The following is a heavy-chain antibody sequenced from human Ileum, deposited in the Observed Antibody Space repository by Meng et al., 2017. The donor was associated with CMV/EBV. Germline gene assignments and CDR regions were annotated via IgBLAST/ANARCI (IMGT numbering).Heavy chain of an antibody. D-gene: IGHD7-27*01. J-gene: IGHJ4*02. Sequence: LSCAASGFTFSSHAMTGVRQGPGKGLEWVSTVSHNGGSTYYADSVRGRFTISRDNSKNMLYVQMDSLRVEDTALYYCAKEGLHLGFDSWGQGTLVTVSS. CDR2: VSHNGGST. CDR1: GFTFSSHA. CDR3: AKEGLHLGFDS. V-gene: IGHV3-23*01.